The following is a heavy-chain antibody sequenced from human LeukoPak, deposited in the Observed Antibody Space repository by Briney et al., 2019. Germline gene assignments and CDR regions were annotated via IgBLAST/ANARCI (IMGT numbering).Heavy chain of an antibody. V-gene: IGHV4-59*01. D-gene: IGHD2-15*01. Sequence: SETLSLTCTVSGGSISSYYWSWIRQPPGKGLEWIGYIYYSGSTNYNPSLKSRVTISVDTSKNQFSLKLSSVTAADTAVYYCARAMYIVVVVAATDYWGQGTLVTVSS. J-gene: IGHJ4*02. CDR2: IYYSGST. CDR1: GGSISSYY. CDR3: ARAMYIVVVVAATDY.